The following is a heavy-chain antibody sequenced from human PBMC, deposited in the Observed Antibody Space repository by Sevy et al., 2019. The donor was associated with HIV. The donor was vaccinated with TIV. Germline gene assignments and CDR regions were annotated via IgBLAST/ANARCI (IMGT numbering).Heavy chain of an antibody. V-gene: IGHV3-9*03. CDR1: GFTFNDYA. CDR2: ISYNSGSI. D-gene: IGHD2-15*01. CDR3: AKDGRNADSQSGHHTYYFYYYGMDG. J-gene: IGHJ6*02. Sequence: GGSLRLSCAASGFTFNDYAMHWVRQAPGKGLEWVSGISYNSGSIEYADSVRGRFTMSRDNAKNSLYLEMRRLTVDDMAVYDCAKDGRNADSQSGHHTYYFYYYGMDGWGQGTTVTVSS.